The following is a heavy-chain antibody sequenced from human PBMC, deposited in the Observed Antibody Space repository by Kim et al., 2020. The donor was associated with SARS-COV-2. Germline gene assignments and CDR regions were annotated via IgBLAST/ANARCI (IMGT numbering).Heavy chain of an antibody. J-gene: IGHJ6*02. CDR2: INHSGST. CDR1: GGSFSGYY. V-gene: IGHV4-34*01. Sequence: ETLSLTCAVYGGSFSGYYWSWIRQPPGKGLEWIGEINHSGSTNYNPSLKSRVTISVDTSKNQFSLKLSSVTAADTAVYYRARARITMVRGPYYYYGMDVWGQGTTVTVSS. D-gene: IGHD3-10*01. CDR3: ARARITMVRGPYYYYGMDV.